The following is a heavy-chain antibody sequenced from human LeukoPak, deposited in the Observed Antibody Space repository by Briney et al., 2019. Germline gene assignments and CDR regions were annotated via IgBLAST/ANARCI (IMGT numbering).Heavy chain of an antibody. CDR2: IYYSGST. J-gene: IGHJ4*02. CDR3: ARIDYYGSGRRFDY. Sequence: SETLSLTCTVSGGSISSYYWSWIRQPPGKGLEWIGSIYYSGSTYYNPSLKSRVTISVDTSKNQFSLKLSSVTAADTAVYYCARIDYYGSGRRFDYWGQGTLVTVSS. V-gene: IGHV4-39*01. D-gene: IGHD3-10*01. CDR1: GGSISSYY.